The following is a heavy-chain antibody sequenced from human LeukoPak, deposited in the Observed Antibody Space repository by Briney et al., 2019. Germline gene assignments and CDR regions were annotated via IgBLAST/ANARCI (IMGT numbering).Heavy chain of an antibody. Sequence: SQTLSLTCAISGDSVSRNSAAWNWIRQSPSRGFEWLSRTYYRSQWYNDYAVSVRSQISVRPDTSKNQISLLLNSVTPEDTAVYYCASGWLYYFDSWGQGTLVTVSS. CDR2: TYYRSQWYN. V-gene: IGHV6-1*01. J-gene: IGHJ4*02. CDR1: GDSVSRNSAA. D-gene: IGHD6-19*01. CDR3: ASGWLYYFDS.